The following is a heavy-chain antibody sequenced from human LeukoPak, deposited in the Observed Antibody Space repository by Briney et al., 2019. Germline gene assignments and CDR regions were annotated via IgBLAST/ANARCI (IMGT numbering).Heavy chain of an antibody. CDR3: ARVGGYCSSTSCYLVDY. Sequence: ASVKVSCKASGYTFTSYGISWVRQAPGQGLEWMGWISAYNGNTNYAQKLQGRVTMTTDTSTSTAYMELRSLRSDDTAVYYCARVGGYCSSTSCYLVDYWGQGTLVTVSS. V-gene: IGHV1-18*01. CDR1: GYTFTSYG. D-gene: IGHD2-2*01. CDR2: ISAYNGNT. J-gene: IGHJ4*02.